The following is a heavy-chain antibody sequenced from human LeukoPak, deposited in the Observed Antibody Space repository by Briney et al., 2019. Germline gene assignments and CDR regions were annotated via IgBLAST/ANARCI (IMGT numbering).Heavy chain of an antibody. CDR2: IWYDGSNK. J-gene: IGHJ4*02. V-gene: IGHV3-33*01. Sequence: GRSLRLSCAASGFTFSSYGMHWVRQAPGKGLEWVAVIWYDGSNKYYADSVRGRFTISRDNSKNTLYLQMNSLRAEDTAVYYCARAYGDTDYWGQGTLVTVSS. CDR1: GFTFSSYG. CDR3: ARAYGDTDY. D-gene: IGHD3-10*01.